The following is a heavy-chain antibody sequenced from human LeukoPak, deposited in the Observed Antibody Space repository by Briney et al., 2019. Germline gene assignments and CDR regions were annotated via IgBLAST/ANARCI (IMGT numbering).Heavy chain of an antibody. D-gene: IGHD3-10*01. CDR2: ISSSSGYI. J-gene: IGHJ3*02. CDR3: ARDYHLWFGELLPLEGFDI. V-gene: IGHV3-21*01. CDR1: GFTFSSCS. Sequence: GGSLRLSCAASGFTFSSCSMNWVRQAPGKVLEWVSSISSSSGYIYYADSVKGRFTISRDNAKNSMYLQMNSLRAEYTAVYYCARDYHLWFGELLPLEGFDIWGQGTMVTVSS.